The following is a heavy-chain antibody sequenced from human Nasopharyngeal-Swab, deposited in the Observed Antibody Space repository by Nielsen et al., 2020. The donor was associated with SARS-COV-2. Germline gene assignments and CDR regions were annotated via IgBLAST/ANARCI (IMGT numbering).Heavy chain of an antibody. Sequence: WVGQAPGQRLEWIGWIVVGSDNTNYAQKFQERVTITRDMSTSTAYMELSSLRSEDTAVYYCATDSSGYHDAFDIWGQGTMVTVSS. V-gene: IGHV1-58*01. J-gene: IGHJ3*02. CDR3: ATDSSGYHDAFDI. CDR2: IVVGSDNT. D-gene: IGHD3-22*01.